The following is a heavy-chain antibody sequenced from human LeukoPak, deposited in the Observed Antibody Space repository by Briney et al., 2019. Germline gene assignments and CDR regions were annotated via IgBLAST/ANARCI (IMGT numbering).Heavy chain of an antibody. D-gene: IGHD3-10*01. J-gene: IGHJ4*02. CDR3: ATDIAAVRGVDY. CDR2: FNPEDGET. CDR1: GYTLTELS. V-gene: IGHV1-24*01. Sequence: ASVKVSCKVSGYTLTELSMHWVRQAPGKGLEWMGGFNPEDGETIYAQKLQGRVTMSKDTSTNTPYMQMSSLRSEDTAVYYCATDIAAVRGVDYWGQGALVTVCS.